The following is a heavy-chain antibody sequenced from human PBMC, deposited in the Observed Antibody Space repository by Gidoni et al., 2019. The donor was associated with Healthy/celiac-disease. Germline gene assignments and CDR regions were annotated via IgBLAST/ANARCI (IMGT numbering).Heavy chain of an antibody. CDR1: GFTFSSYG. V-gene: IGHV3-33*01. CDR2: IWYDGSNK. J-gene: IGHJ6*02. CDR3: ARAYCSSTSCYGGMDV. D-gene: IGHD2-2*01. Sequence: QVQLVESGGGVVQPGRSLRLSCAASGFTFSSYGMHWVRQAPGKGLEWVAVIWYDGSNKYYADSVKGRFTISRDNSKNTLYLQMNSLRAEDTAVYYCARAYCSSTSCYGGMDVWGQGTTVTVSS.